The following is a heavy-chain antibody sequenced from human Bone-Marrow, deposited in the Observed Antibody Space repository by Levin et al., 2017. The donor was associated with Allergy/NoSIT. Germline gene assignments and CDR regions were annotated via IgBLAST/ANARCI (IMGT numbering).Heavy chain of an antibody. CDR3: ARDIGRALPAPLDY. CDR1: GFTFSSYW. J-gene: IGHJ4*02. D-gene: IGHD1-26*01. CDR2: IKQDGSEK. V-gene: IGHV3-7*01. Sequence: GESLKISCGASGFTFSSYWMSWVRQAPGKGLQWVANIKQDGSEKYYVDSVKGRFTISRDNAKNSLYLQMNSLRAEDTAVYYCARDIGRALPAPLDYWGQGTLVTVSS.